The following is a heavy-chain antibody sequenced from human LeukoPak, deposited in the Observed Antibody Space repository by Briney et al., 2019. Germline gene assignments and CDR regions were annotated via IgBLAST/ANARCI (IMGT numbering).Heavy chain of an antibody. V-gene: IGHV4-4*09. CDR3: ARYNHYDFWRQNHIGP. CDR1: GGSISNYY. Sequence: SETLSLTCTVSGGSISNYYWSWIRQPPGKGLEWIGYIYTSGSTNYNPSLKSRVIMSVDTSKHQFSLKLSSVTAADTAVYYCARYNHYDFWRQNHIGPWGQGTLVTVSS. CDR2: IYTSGST. J-gene: IGHJ5*02. D-gene: IGHD3-3*01.